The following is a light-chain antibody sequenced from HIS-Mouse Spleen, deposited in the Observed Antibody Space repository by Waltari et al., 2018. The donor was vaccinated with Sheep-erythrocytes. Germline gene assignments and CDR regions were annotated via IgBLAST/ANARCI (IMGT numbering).Light chain of an antibody. V-gene: IGLV2-14*03. CDR3: SSYTSSSTWV. Sequence: QSALTQPASVSGSPGQSITISCTGTSSDVGGYNYVSWYQQHPGNAPKLMIYDVSNRPSGVSNRFPGSKSGNTASLTISGLQAEDEADYYCSSYTSSSTWVFGGGTKLTVL. CDR1: SSDVGGYNY. J-gene: IGLJ3*02. CDR2: DVS.